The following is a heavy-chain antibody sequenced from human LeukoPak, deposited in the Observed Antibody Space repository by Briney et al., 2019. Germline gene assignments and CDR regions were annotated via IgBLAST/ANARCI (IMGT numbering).Heavy chain of an antibody. CDR1: GGTFSSYA. Sequence: SVTVSCKASGGTFSSYAISWVRQAPGQGLEWMGRIIPILGIANYAQKFQGRVTITADKSTSTAYMELSSLRSEDTAVYYCARDLGGSRYYYGMDVWGQGTTVTVSS. CDR2: IIPILGIA. V-gene: IGHV1-69*04. D-gene: IGHD2-15*01. CDR3: ARDLGGSRYYYGMDV. J-gene: IGHJ6*02.